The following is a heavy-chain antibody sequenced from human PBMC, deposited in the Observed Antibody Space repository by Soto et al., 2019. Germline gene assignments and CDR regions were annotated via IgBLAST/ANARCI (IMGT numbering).Heavy chain of an antibody. J-gene: IGHJ4*02. V-gene: IGHV4-34*01. CDR1: CGSFSGYY. CDR3: AREVKYDYVWGSYRSHPFFDH. CDR2: INHSGST. Sequence: SETLSLTCAGYCGSFSGYYWSWIRQPPGKGLEWIGEINHSGSTNYNPSLKSRVTISVDTSKNQFSLKLSSVTAADTAVYYCAREVKYDYVWGSYRSHPFFDHWGQGTLVTVSS. D-gene: IGHD3-16*02.